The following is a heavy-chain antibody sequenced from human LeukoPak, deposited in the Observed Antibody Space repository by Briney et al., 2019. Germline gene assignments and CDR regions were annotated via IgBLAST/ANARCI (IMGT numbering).Heavy chain of an antibody. V-gene: IGHV3-23*01. J-gene: IGHJ4*02. D-gene: IGHD3-9*01. CDR3: AKAVLRYFDWSEAIDY. Sequence: GGSLRLSCAPSGFTFSRYAMSWVRQAPRKGLEWVSAISGSAGSTYYPASVKGRFTIPRDNSNNTLYLQMNRLRAEHTALYYCAKAVLRYFDWSEAIDYWGQGTLLTVPS. CDR2: ISGSAGST. CDR1: GFTFSRYA.